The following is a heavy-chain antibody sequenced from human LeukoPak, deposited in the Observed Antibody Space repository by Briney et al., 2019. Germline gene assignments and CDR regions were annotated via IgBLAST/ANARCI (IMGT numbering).Heavy chain of an antibody. J-gene: IGHJ4*02. CDR2: IYTSGST. CDR3: ARQRYSSSSPVEY. V-gene: IGHV4-61*02. CDR1: GGSISSGSYY. D-gene: IGHD6-6*01. Sequence: SETLSLTCTVSGGSISSGSYYWSWIRQPAGKGLEWIGRIYTSGSTNYNPSLKSRVTISVDTSKNQFSLKLSSVTAADTAVYYCARQRYSSSSPVEYWGQGTLVTVSS.